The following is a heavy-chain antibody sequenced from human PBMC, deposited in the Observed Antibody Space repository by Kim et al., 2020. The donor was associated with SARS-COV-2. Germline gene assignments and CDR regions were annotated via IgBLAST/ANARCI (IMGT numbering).Heavy chain of an antibody. D-gene: IGHD3-22*01. V-gene: IGHV1-69*13. CDR1: GGTFSSYA. CDR2: IIPIFGTA. Sequence: SVKVSCKASGGTFSSYAISWVRQAPGQGLEWMGGIIPIFGTANYAQKFQGRVTITADESTSTAYMELSSLRSEDTAVYYCARGRSEFYYDSSGYYYHFDYWGQGTLVTVSS. CDR3: ARGRSEFYYDSSGYYYHFDY. J-gene: IGHJ4*02.